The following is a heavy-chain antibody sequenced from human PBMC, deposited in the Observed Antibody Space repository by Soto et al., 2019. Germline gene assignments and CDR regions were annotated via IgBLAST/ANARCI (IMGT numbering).Heavy chain of an antibody. Sequence: QVQLVQSGGEVKKPGASVKVSCKASGYTFGSNGISWVRQAPGQGLEWMAWINVHNGHTKYAQKVQGRVTLTTNTSTSTAYMELRSRRSDDTAVYYCTREGGGYDFRYYYYGMDVWGQGTTVTVSS. CDR2: INVHNGHT. CDR1: GYTFGSNG. J-gene: IGHJ6*02. V-gene: IGHV1-18*01. CDR3: TREGGGYDFRYYYYGMDV. D-gene: IGHD5-12*01.